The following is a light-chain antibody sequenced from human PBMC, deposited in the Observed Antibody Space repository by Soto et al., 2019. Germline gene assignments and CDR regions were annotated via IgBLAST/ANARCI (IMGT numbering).Light chain of an antibody. J-gene: IGLJ1*01. V-gene: IGLV2-8*01. CDR1: SSDFGGYGY. CDR3: CSYAGSNNPYV. Sequence: QSALTQPPSASGSPGQSVTISCTGTSSDFGGYGYVSWYQQHPGKAPKFMIYEVNKRPSGVPDRFSGSKSGNTASLTVSGLQAEDEADYYCCSYAGSNNPYVFGTGTKVTVL. CDR2: EVN.